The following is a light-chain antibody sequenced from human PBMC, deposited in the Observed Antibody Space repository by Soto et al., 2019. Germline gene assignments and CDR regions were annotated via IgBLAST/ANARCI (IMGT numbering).Light chain of an antibody. V-gene: IGKV3-11*01. CDR2: DAS. J-gene: IGKJ4*01. Sequence: IGLRHSLGALSLSPGERATLSCRASQSVSNNYLAWYQQKPGQAPRLLIYDASNRATGIPARFSGSGSGTDFTLTISSLEPEDFAVYYCQQRSNWPLLTFGGGTKVDIK. CDR3: QQRSNWPLLT. CDR1: QSVSNNY.